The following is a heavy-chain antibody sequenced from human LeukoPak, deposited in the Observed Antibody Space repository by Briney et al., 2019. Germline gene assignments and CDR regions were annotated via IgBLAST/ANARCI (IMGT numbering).Heavy chain of an antibody. Sequence: PSETLSLTCTVSGGSISSYYWSWIRQPAGKGLEWIGRIYTSGSTNYNPSLKSRVTMSVDTSNNQFSLKLSSVTAADTAVYYCARDSRCSGGSCPNWFDRWGQGTLVTVSS. CDR3: ARDSRCSGGSCPNWFDR. D-gene: IGHD2-15*01. J-gene: IGHJ5*02. CDR1: GGSISSYY. V-gene: IGHV4-4*07. CDR2: IYTSGST.